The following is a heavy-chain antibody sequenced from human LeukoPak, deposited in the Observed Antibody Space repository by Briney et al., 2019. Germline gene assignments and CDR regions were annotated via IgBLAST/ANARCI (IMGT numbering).Heavy chain of an antibody. CDR1: GFTFSSYW. V-gene: IGHV3-7*01. J-gene: IGHJ4*02. D-gene: IGHD2-2*01. Sequence: PGGSLRLSCAASGFTFSSYWMSWVRQAPGKGLEWVANIKQDGSEKYYVDSVKGRFTISRDNAKNSLYLQMNSLRAEDTAVYYCAREYAGDCSSTSCYYHRGYYFDYWGQGTLVTVSS. CDR2: IKQDGSEK. CDR3: AREYAGDCSSTSCYYHRGYYFDY.